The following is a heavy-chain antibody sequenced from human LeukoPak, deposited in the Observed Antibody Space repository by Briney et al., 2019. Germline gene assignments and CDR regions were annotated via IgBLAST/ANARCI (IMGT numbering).Heavy chain of an antibody. CDR3: AKASTFGELNRPFDY. CDR2: ISGGGGTT. J-gene: IGHJ4*02. Sequence: GGSLRLSCAASGFTFSSDAMSWVRQAPGKGLEWVSTISGGGGTTYYSDSVKGRFTISRDNSKNTLFLQMNSLRAEDTAIYYCAKASTFGELNRPFDYWGQGNLVTVSS. V-gene: IGHV3-23*01. D-gene: IGHD3-10*01. CDR1: GFTFSSDA.